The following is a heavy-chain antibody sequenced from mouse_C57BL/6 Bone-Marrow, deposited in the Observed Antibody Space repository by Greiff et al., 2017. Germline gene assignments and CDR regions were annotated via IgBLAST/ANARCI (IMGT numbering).Heavy chain of an antibody. D-gene: IGHD2-12*01. Sequence: EVQLVESGGGLVQPGGSLSLSCAASGFTFTDYYMSWVRQPPGKALEWLGFIRNKANGYTTEYSASVKGRFTISRDNSQSILYLQMNALRAEDSATYYCARLRLYFDYWGQGTTLTVSS. CDR1: GFTFTDYY. CDR2: IRNKANGYTT. J-gene: IGHJ2*01. CDR3: ARLRLYFDY. V-gene: IGHV7-3*01.